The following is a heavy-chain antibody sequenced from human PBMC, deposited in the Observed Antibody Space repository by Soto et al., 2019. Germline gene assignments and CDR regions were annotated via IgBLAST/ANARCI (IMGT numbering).Heavy chain of an antibody. Sequence: GESLKISCKGSGYSSIDYWIGWVRQVPGKGLEWVGRIDPSDSYTNYSPSFQGHVTISADESISTAYLQWSSLKASDTAMYYCASGYSTSWPNYDYWGKGTLVTASS. J-gene: IGHJ4*02. V-gene: IGHV5-10-1*01. D-gene: IGHD6-13*01. CDR3: ASGYSTSWPNYDY. CDR1: GYSSIDYW. CDR2: IDPSDSYT.